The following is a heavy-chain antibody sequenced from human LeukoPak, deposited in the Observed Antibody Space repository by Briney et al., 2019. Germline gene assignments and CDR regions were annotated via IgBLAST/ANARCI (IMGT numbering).Heavy chain of an antibody. V-gene: IGHV3-33*01. CDR1: GFTFSNFG. D-gene: IGHD5-12*01. CDR3: ARRRYSGYDFDC. CDR2: IWSDGSDK. J-gene: IGHJ4*02. Sequence: PGRSLRLSCAAPGFTFSNFGMHWVRQAPGKGLEWVAVIWSDGSDKYYADSVKGRFTISRDSSKNTLYLQMNSLRAEDTAVYYCARRRYSGYDFDCWGQGTLVTVSS.